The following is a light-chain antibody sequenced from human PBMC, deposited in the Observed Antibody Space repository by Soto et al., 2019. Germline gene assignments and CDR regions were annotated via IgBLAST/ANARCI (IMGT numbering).Light chain of an antibody. CDR2: GAS. V-gene: IGKV3-20*01. Sequence: EIVLTQSPFPLSLSPGERPTLSCRASQSVSGSYLAWYQKKPGQAPRPLLYGASTRATGIPARFSGSGSGKDFTLTISRLEPEDFAVYYCQQYGSSPQTFGQGTKVDIK. J-gene: IGKJ1*01. CDR3: QQYGSSPQT. CDR1: QSVSGSY.